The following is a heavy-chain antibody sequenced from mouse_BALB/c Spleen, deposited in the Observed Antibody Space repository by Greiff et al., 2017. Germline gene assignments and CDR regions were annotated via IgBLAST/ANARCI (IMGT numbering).Heavy chain of an antibody. CDR2: ISSGSSTI. D-gene: IGHD1-1*01. V-gene: IGHV5-17*02. J-gene: IGHJ3*01. CDR1: GFTFSSFG. Sequence: EVQVVESGGGLVQPGGSRKLSCAASGFTFSSFGMHWVRQAPEKGLEWVAYISSGSSTIYYADTVKGRFTISRDNPKNTLFLQMTSLRSEDTAMYYCARPYGTWFAYWGQGTLVTVSA. CDR3: ARPYGTWFAY.